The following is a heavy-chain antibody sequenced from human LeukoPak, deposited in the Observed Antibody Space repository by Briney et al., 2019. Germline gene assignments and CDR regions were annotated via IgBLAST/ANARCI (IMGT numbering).Heavy chain of an antibody. CDR2: ISAYNGNT. Sequence: ASVKVSCKASGYTFTSYGISWVRQAPGQGLEWMGWISAYNGNTNYAQKLQGRVTMTTDTSTSTAYMELRSLRSDDTAVYYCATEVVVPAARSLSYYMDVWGKGTTVTISS. CDR1: GYTFTSYG. CDR3: ATEVVVPAARSLSYYMDV. D-gene: IGHD2-2*01. V-gene: IGHV1-18*01. J-gene: IGHJ6*03.